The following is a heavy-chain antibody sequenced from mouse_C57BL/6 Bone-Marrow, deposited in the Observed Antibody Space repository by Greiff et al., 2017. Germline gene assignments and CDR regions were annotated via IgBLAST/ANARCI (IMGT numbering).Heavy chain of an antibody. CDR2: IDPSDSYT. J-gene: IGHJ3*01. Sequence: QVQLKQPGAELVMPGASVKLSCKASGYTFTSYWLHWVKQRPGQGLEWIGEIDPSDSYTNYNQKFKGKSTLTVDKSSSTAYMQLSSLTSEDSAGYYCERDYYGSSYPWFAYWGQGTLVTVSA. CDR3: ERDYYGSSYPWFAY. V-gene: IGHV1-69*01. D-gene: IGHD1-1*01. CDR1: GYTFTSYW.